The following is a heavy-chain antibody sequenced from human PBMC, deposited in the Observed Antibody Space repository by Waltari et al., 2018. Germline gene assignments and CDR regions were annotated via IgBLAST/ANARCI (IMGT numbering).Heavy chain of an antibody. CDR1: GFTFSSYA. D-gene: IGHD2-21*01. CDR3: AKDAEGTRPLVVVIAYFDY. V-gene: IGHV3-23*01. CDR2: ISGSGGRT. Sequence: EVQLLESGGGLVQPGGSLRLSCAASGFTFSSYAMSWVRQAPGKGLEWVSAISGSGGRTYYADSVKGLFTIARDNSKNTLYLQMNSLRAEDTAVYYCAKDAEGTRPLVVVIAYFDYWGQGTLVTVSS. J-gene: IGHJ4*02.